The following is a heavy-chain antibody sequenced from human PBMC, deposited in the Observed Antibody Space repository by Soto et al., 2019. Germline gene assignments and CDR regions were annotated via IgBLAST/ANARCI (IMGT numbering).Heavy chain of an antibody. V-gene: IGHV4-30-4*01. J-gene: IGHJ4*02. D-gene: IGHD3-9*01. Sequence: SSETLSLTCTVSGGSISSGDYYWSWIRQPPGKGLEWIGYIYYSGSTYYNPSLKSRVTISVDTSKNQFSLKLSSVTAADTAVYYCARVARDYSYYDILTGSRPYFDYWGQGTLVTVSS. CDR3: ARVARDYSYYDILTGSRPYFDY. CDR1: GGSISSGDYY. CDR2: IYYSGST.